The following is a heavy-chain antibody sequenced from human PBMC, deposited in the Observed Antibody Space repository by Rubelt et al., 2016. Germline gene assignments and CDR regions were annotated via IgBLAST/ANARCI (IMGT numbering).Heavy chain of an antibody. Sequence: QVQLQESGPGLVQSSGTLSLRCHVSGADVTSDTYFWGWVRQAPGKGLECIGYIYFSGSNNYNPSLESRVTISVDTSKNQFARKLSSVTAADTAVYYCARLSSSSGIDYWGQGILVTVSS. CDR2: IYFSGSN. D-gene: IGHD6-6*01. CDR3: ARLSSSSGIDY. J-gene: IGHJ4*02. V-gene: IGHV4-61*01. CDR1: GADVTSDTYF.